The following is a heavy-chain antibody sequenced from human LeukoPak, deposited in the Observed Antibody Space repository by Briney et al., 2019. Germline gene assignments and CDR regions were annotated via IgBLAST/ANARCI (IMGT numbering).Heavy chain of an antibody. Sequence: SQTLSLTCAISGDSVSTNSVAWNWIRQSPSRGLEWLGRTSYRSKWYNDYAVSVKSRITITPDTSKNQFSLQLNPVTPEDTAVYYCAREAEITRFDYWGQGTLVTVSS. CDR3: AREAEITRFDY. CDR2: TSYRSKWYN. CDR1: GDSVSTNSVA. J-gene: IGHJ4*02. V-gene: IGHV6-1*01. D-gene: IGHD5-24*01.